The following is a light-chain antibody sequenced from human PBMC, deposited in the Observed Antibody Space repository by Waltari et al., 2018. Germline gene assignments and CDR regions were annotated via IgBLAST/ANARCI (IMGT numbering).Light chain of an antibody. V-gene: IGKV3-15*01. CDR1: QSVSTN. CDR2: GAA. Sequence: EVVMTQSPATLSVSPGERATLPCRARQSVSTNLAWSQQQPGQAPRLLIFGAAVRATDIPARFSGSGSGTEFTLTISSLQSEDFAVYYCHQYNDWPPTFGQGTTVEIK. CDR3: HQYNDWPPT. J-gene: IGKJ1*01.